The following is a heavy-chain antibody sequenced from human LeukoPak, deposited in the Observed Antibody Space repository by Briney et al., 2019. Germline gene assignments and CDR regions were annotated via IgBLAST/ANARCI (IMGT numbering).Heavy chain of an antibody. CDR3: VTDGGPNYYDTFDY. D-gene: IGHD3-22*01. CDR1: GFTFSSYA. CDR2: ISYDGSNK. V-gene: IGHV3-30-3*01. J-gene: IGHJ4*02. Sequence: GGSLRLSCAASGFTFSSYAMHWVRQAPGKGLEWVEVISYDGSNKYYADSVKGRFTISRDNSNNTLYLQMNSLRAEDTAVYYCVTDGGPNYYDTFDYWGQGTLVTVSS.